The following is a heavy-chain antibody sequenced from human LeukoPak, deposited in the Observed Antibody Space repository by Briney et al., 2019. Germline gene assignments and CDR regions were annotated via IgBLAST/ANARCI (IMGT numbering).Heavy chain of an antibody. CDR1: GFTVSSNY. CDR3: ARSGHYDSSGYSDY. D-gene: IGHD3-22*01. J-gene: IGHJ4*02. V-gene: IGHV3-66*02. CDR2: IYSGGST. Sequence: GGSLRLSCAASGFTVSSNYMSWVRQAPGKGLEWGSVIYSGGSTYYADSVKGRFTISRDNSKNTLYLQMNSLRAEDTAVYYCARSGHYDSSGYSDYWGQGTLVTVSS.